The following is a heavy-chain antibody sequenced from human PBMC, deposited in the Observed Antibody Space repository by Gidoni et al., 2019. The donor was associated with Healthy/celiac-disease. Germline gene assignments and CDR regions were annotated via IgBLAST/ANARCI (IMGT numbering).Heavy chain of an antibody. D-gene: IGHD2-2*01. Sequence: EVQLLESGGGLVQPGGSLRLSCAASGFTFSSYAMGWVRQAPGKGLEWVSAISGSGGSTYYADSVKGRFTISRDNSKNTLYLQMNSLRAEDTAVYYCAKALVPAATYYYYGMDVWGQGTTVTVSS. CDR3: AKALVPAATYYYYGMDV. J-gene: IGHJ6*02. V-gene: IGHV3-23*01. CDR2: ISGSGGST. CDR1: GFTFSSYA.